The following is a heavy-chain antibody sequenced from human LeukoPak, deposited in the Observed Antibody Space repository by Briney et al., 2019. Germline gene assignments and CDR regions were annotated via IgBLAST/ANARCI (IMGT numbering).Heavy chain of an antibody. CDR3: ARGGIAVAGDDL. Sequence: GGSLRLSCAASGFTLSPYGMNWVRQAPGKGLEWVSAISSSSTYIYYADSVKGRFNISRDNSKSTLFLQMNSLRVEDTAVYYCARGGIAVAGDDLWGQGTPVTVSA. D-gene: IGHD6-19*01. CDR1: GFTLSPYG. V-gene: IGHV3-21*01. CDR2: ISSSSTYI. J-gene: IGHJ5*02.